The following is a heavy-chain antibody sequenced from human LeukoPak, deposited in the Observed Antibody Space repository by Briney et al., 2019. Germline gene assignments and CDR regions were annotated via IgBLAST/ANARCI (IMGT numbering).Heavy chain of an antibody. V-gene: IGHV4-59*01. CDR2: FYYSGST. CDR1: GGSFTGYY. J-gene: IGHJ3*02. CDR3: ARTNAFDI. Sequence: SETLSLTCSVSGGSFTGYYWSWIRQPPGKGLEWIGYFYYSGSTNYNPSLKSRVTISVDTSKKQFSLKLSSVTAADTAVYYCARTNAFDIWGQGTMVTISS.